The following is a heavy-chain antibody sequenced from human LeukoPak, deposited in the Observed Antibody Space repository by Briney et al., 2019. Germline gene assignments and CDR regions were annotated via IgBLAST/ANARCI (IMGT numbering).Heavy chain of an antibody. D-gene: IGHD6-19*01. J-gene: IGHJ4*02. CDR3: ARGGSSGWNPVYNY. CDR2: ISSSGSTI. Sequence: GGSLRLSCAASGFTFSSYEMHWVRQAPGKGLEWVSYISSSGSTIYYADSVKGRFTISRDNAKNSLYLQMNSLRAEDTAVYYCARGGSSGWNPVYNYWGQGTLVTVSS. V-gene: IGHV3-48*03. CDR1: GFTFSSYE.